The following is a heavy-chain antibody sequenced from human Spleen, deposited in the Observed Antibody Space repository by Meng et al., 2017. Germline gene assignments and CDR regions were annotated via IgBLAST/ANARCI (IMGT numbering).Heavy chain of an antibody. CDR3: ARAYGSGTYADY. CDR1: GGSISSSNW. J-gene: IGHJ4*02. Sequence: VQLQGPGPGLLKPSGPPSLTCAVSGGSISSSNWWSWVRQTPGKGLEWIGEIYHSGSTQYNPSLKSRVTISVDKSKNRFSLKLSSVTAADTAVYYCARAYGSGTYADYWGQGTLVTVSS. D-gene: IGHD3-10*01. V-gene: IGHV4-4*02. CDR2: IYHSGST.